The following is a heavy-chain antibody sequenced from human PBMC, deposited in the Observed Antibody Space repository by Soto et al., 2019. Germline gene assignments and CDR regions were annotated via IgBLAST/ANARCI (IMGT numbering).Heavy chain of an antibody. V-gene: IGHV4-34*02. Sequence: QVRIQQWGAGLLKPSETLSLTCGVYGGSFSGYYWSWIRQPPGKGLEWIGEIIHTGSTNYNPSLKSRVAISIDTSKKQFSLKLSSVTAADTAVYYCARTGQPPSDYWGQGALVTVSS. J-gene: IGHJ4*02. CDR2: IIHTGST. CDR1: GGSFSGYY. D-gene: IGHD2-2*01. CDR3: ARTGQPPSDY.